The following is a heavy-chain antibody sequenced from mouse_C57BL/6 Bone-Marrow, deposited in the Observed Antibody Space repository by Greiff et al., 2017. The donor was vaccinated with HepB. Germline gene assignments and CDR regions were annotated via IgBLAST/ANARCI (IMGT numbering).Heavy chain of an antibody. CDR1: GFNIKDYY. CDR3: ATITTVVAPYYFDY. D-gene: IGHD1-1*01. V-gene: IGHV14-2*01. J-gene: IGHJ2*01. CDR2: IDPEAGET. Sequence: VQLQQSGAELVKPGASVKLSCTASGFNIKDYYMHWVKQRTEQGLEWIGRIDPEAGETKYAPKFQGKATITADTSSNTAYLQLSSLTSEDTAVYYCATITTVVAPYYFDYWGQGTTLTVSS.